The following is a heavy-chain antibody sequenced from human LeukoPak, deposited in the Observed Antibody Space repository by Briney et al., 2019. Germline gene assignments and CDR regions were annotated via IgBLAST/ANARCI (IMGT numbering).Heavy chain of an antibody. CDR2: ISWNSGSI. D-gene: IGHD3-3*01. Sequence: GGSLRLSCAASGFTFDDYAMHWVRQAPGKGLEWVSGISWNSGSIGYADSVKGRFTISRDNAKNSLYLQMNSLRAEDTALYYCARDSQEWLLHPFGYWGQGTLVTVSS. J-gene: IGHJ4*02. CDR3: ARDSQEWLLHPFGY. CDR1: GFTFDDYA. V-gene: IGHV3-9*01.